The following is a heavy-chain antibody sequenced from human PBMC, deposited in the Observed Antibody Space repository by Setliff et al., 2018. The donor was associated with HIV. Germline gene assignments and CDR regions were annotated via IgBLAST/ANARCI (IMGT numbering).Heavy chain of an antibody. D-gene: IGHD3-10*01. CDR3: ARKGSGSSFDFEY. CDR2: ITGGSGNT. CDR1: GYTFISYA. V-gene: IGHV1-3*01. Sequence: ASVKVSCKASGYTFISYAIHWVRQAPGQSLEWMGWITGGSGNTKYSEKFQGRVTLTRDTSASTAYMELCSLRSEDTAVYYCARKGSGSSFDFEYWGQGTLVTVSS. J-gene: IGHJ4*02.